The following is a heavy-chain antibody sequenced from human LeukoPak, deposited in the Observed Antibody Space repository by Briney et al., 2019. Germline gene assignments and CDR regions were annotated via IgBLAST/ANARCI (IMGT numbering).Heavy chain of an antibody. Sequence: PSETLSLTCTVSGGSISNYYWSWIRQPPGKGLEWIAYIHYSGSSYYNPFLKSRVTISVETSKNQFSLKLSSVTAADTAVYYCARRKGCSGGSCYGDTFDYWGQGTLVTVSS. V-gene: IGHV4-59*08. CDR1: GGSISNYY. D-gene: IGHD2-15*01. J-gene: IGHJ4*02. CDR2: IHYSGSS. CDR3: ARRKGCSGGSCYGDTFDY.